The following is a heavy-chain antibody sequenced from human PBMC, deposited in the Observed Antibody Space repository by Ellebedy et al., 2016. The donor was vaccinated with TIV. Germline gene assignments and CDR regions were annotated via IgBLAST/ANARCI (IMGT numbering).Heavy chain of an antibody. J-gene: IGHJ6*02. CDR3: ARDGAYGVYAPGQYGMDV. V-gene: IGHV3-7*03. CDR2: IRQDGSK. D-gene: IGHD4-17*01. CDR1: GFSFSSYW. Sequence: GGSLRLSCAVSGFSFSSYWMSWVRQAPGKGLEWVANIRQDGSKNYVDSVKGRFTISRDNAQNSLYLQMNSLRVEDTAVYYCARDGAYGVYAPGQYGMDVWGQGTTVIVS.